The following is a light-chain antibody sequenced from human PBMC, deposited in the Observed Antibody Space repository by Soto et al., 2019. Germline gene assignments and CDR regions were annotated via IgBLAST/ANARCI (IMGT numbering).Light chain of an antibody. V-gene: IGKV1-5*03. CDR1: QAISTW. CDR3: QQYSSSPWT. Sequence: DITLTQSPSTLSASVGDRVTITCRASQAISTWLAWYQQKPGKAPNLLIYKASSLETGVPSSFSGSGSGTEFTLTISSLQPDDFATYYCQQYSSSPWTFGPGTKVDFK. CDR2: KAS. J-gene: IGKJ1*01.